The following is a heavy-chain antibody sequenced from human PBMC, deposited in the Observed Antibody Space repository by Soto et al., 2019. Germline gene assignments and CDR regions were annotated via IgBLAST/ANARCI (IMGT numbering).Heavy chain of an antibody. D-gene: IGHD3-22*01. CDR1: GDSVSSNTAA. CDR2: TYYRSKWSN. J-gene: IGHJ6*02. V-gene: IGHV6-1*01. Sequence: PSQTLSLTCVISGDSVSSNTAAWNWIRQSPSRGLEWLGRTYYRSKWSNDYSLSVKSRITINPDTSKNQFSLHLNSVTPEDTAVYYCVRVSSGFNYRKPSYFYYGLDVCGQGTTVTVSS. CDR3: VRVSSGFNYRKPSYFYYGLDV.